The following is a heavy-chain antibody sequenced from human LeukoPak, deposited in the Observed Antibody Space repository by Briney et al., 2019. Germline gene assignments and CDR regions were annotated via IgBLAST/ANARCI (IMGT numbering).Heavy chain of an antibody. CDR3: TSVTMVRGVIIANDY. CDR2: ISCDGGNK. CDR1: GFAFSNYV. D-gene: IGHD3-10*01. Sequence: GRSLRLSCAASGFAFSNYVMHWVRQASGKGLEWVAAISCDGGNKNYADSVKGRFTISRDNAKNKLYLQMNSLKTEDTAVYYCTSVTMVRGVIIANDYWGQGTLVTVSS. J-gene: IGHJ4*02. V-gene: IGHV3-30-3*01.